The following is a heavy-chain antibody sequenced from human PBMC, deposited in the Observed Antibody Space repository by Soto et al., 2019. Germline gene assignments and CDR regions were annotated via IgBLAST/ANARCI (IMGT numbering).Heavy chain of an antibody. J-gene: IGHJ4*02. CDR2: IFSSGST. CDR1: GGSINTFY. V-gene: IGHV4-4*07. Sequence: SETLSLTCTVSGGSINTFYWSWVRQPAGKGLEWIGRIFSSGSTSFNPSLKSRVTISVDTSKNQFSLKLSSVTAADTAVYYCARGVYYDSSGYYYWGQGTLVTVSS. CDR3: ARGVYYDSSGYYY. D-gene: IGHD3-22*01.